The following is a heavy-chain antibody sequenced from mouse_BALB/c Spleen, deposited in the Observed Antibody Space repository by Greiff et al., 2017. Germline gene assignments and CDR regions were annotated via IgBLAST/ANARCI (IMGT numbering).Heavy chain of an antibody. CDR3: ARDLWLDY. Sequence: EVMLVESGGGLVKPGGSLKLSCAASGFTFSDYYMYWVRQTPEKRLEWVATISDGGSYTYYPDSVKGRFTISRDNAKNNLYLQMSSLKSEDTAMYYCARDLWLDYWGQGTSVTVSS. CDR2: ISDGGSYT. J-gene: IGHJ4*01. CDR1: GFTFSDYY. V-gene: IGHV5-4*02.